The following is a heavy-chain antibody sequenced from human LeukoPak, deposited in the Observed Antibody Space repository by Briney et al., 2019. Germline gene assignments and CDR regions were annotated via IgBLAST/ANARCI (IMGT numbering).Heavy chain of an antibody. Sequence: GESLKISCKGSGYSFTSYLVAWVRQMPGKGLEWVVIIYPGYSNTRYSPSFQGQVTISADKSIGTAYLQWSSLKASDTAMYYCARGRVPHDYGDYFWFDTWGQGTLVTVSS. J-gene: IGHJ5*02. CDR1: GYSFTSYL. D-gene: IGHD4-17*01. CDR2: IYPGYSNT. CDR3: ARGRVPHDYGDYFWFDT. V-gene: IGHV5-51*01.